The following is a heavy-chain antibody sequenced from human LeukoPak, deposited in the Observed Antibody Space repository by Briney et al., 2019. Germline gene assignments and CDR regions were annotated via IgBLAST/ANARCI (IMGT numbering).Heavy chain of an antibody. D-gene: IGHD2-2*02. CDR2: IVSSGRYI. CDR1: GFTFRSYS. V-gene: IGHV3-21*01. Sequence: GGSLRLSCAASGFTFRSYSMNRVRQAPGKGLEWVSSIVSSGRYIYYADSLKGRFTISRDNAKNSLYLQMNSLRAEDTAVYYCARESGGYCSTTSCYKGYFDYWGQGTLVTVSS. CDR3: ARESGGYCSTTSCYKGYFDY. J-gene: IGHJ4*02.